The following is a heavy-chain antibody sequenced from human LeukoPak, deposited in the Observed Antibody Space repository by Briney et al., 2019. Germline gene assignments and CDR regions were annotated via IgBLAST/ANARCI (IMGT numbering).Heavy chain of an antibody. CDR3: ARVIRGINNNFDY. CDR2: IKQDGSEK. V-gene: IGHV3-7*01. CDR1: GFTFNSYW. D-gene: IGHD3-10*01. J-gene: IGHJ4*02. Sequence: AGGSLRLSCAASGFTFNSYWMTWVRQAPGKGLEWVANIKQDGSEKYYVDSLKGRFTISRDNAKNSLYLQMNSLRAEDTAVYYCARVIRGINNNFDYWGQGTLVTVSS.